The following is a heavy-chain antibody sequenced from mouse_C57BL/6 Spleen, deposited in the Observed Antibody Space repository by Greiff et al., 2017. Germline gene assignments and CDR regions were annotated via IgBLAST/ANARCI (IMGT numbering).Heavy chain of an antibody. Sequence: QVQLKQSGAELARPGASVKLSCKASGYTFTSYGISWVKQRTGQGLEWIGEIYPRSGNTYYNEKFKGKATLTADKSSSTAYMELRSLTSEDSAVYFCARNYSNYLLYFDYWGQGTTLTVSS. CDR2: IYPRSGNT. CDR1: GYTFTSYG. CDR3: ARNYSNYLLYFDY. V-gene: IGHV1-81*01. J-gene: IGHJ2*01. D-gene: IGHD2-5*01.